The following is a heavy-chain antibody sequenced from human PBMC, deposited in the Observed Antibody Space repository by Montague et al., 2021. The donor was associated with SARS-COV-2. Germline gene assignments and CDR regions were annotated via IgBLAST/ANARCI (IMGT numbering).Heavy chain of an antibody. V-gene: IGHV4-59*11. CDR1: GGSISGHY. J-gene: IGHJ2*01. D-gene: IGHD1/OR15-1a*01. Sequence: SETLSLTCSVSGGSISGHYWSWIRQPPGKGLEWIGNFDHSGDTKYNPSLKSRATISVDTSKNQFALRLHSVTAADTAVYYCAREFRIEFWQTNWHFGLWGRGTLVTVSS. CDR3: AREFRIEFWQTNWHFGL. CDR2: FDHSGDT.